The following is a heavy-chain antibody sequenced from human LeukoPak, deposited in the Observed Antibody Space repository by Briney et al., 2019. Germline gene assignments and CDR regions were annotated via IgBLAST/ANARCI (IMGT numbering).Heavy chain of an antibody. J-gene: IGHJ3*02. D-gene: IGHD5-18*01. V-gene: IGHV3-21*01. Sequence: GGSLRLSCAASGFTFSTYSMNWVRQAPGKGLEWVSSITSASSYIYYADSVKGRFTISRDNARNSLYLQMNSLRAEDTAVYYCARSDTAMVTSAFDIWGQGTMVTVSS. CDR2: ITSASSYI. CDR3: ARSDTAMVTSAFDI. CDR1: GFTFSTYS.